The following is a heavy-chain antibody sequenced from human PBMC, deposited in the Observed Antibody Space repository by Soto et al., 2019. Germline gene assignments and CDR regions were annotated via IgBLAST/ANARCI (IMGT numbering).Heavy chain of an antibody. CDR3: ARGIATGQLDP. J-gene: IGHJ5*02. V-gene: IGHV1-3*01. Sequence: QVQLVQSGAEVKNPGASVKISCKTSGYTFTRYTMNWVRQAPGQRLEWMGWINPHTGNTKSSQKFQDRVIITRDTSASTAYMDLSSLRSEDTGVYYCARGIATGQLDPWGQGTLVTVSS. D-gene: IGHD2-2*01. CDR2: INPHTGNT. CDR1: GYTFTRYT.